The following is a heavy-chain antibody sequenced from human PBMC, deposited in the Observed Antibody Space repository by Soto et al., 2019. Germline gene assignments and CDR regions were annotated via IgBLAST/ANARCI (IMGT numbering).Heavy chain of an antibody. Sequence: GGSLRLSCTVSGFIFSHYGMHWVRQSPGKGLEWVAVISFDGSNEHSADSVKGRFTISRDNSRSTLYLQMNSLRAEDTAEYFWVKEVLDRHVRSGYLAQAFEVWGQGTMLTIS. V-gene: IGHV3-30*18. CDR2: ISFDGSNE. CDR3: VKEVLDRHVRSGYLAQAFEV. J-gene: IGHJ3*01. CDR1: GFIFSHYG. D-gene: IGHD3-22*01.